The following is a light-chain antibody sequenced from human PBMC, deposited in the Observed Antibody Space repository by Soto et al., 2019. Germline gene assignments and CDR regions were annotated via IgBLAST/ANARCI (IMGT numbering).Light chain of an antibody. CDR3: ASWDDTLNGVL. CDR1: YSNIGSHP. J-gene: IGLJ2*01. V-gene: IGLV1-44*01. CDR2: DNS. Sequence: QAVVTQPPSASGTPGQRVTISCSGSYSNIGSHPVNWYQQLPGSAPNLVIYDNSDRPSGVPDRFSGSKSGTSASLAISGLQSGDEADYYCASWDDTLNGVLFGGGTKVTVL.